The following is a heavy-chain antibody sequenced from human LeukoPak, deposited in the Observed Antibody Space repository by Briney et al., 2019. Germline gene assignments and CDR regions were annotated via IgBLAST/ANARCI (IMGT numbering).Heavy chain of an antibody. CDR2: IYFSGST. CDR1: GRSISSYY. V-gene: IGHV4-59*01. D-gene: IGHD2-2*01. Sequence: PSETLSLTCTVCGRSISSYYWSWMRQPPGKGREWIGSIYFSGSTNYNPSLKSRVTISVDTSKKQFSLKLISLTAADTAKYYCARDYCSSTSCHAAKNWFDPWGQGTLVTVSS. J-gene: IGHJ5*02. CDR3: ARDYCSSTSCHAAKNWFDP.